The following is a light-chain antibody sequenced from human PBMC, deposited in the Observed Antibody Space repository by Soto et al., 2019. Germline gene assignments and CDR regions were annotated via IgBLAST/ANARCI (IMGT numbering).Light chain of an antibody. J-gene: IGKJ2*01. Sequence: EIVLTQSPATLSLSPGERATLSCRASQSVSSYLAWYQQKPGQAPRLLIYGASNRATGIPARFSGSGSGTDFPLTISRLGPEDFAVYFGQERSNWPAYTFGQGTKLEIK. V-gene: IGKV3-11*01. CDR2: GAS. CDR3: QERSNWPAYT. CDR1: QSVSSY.